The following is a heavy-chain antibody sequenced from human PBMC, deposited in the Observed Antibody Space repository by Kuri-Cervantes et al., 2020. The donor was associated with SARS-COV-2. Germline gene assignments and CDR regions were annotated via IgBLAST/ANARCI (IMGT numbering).Heavy chain of an antibody. J-gene: IGHJ6*02. Sequence: SETLSLTCAVYGGSFSGYYWSWIRQPPGKGLEWIGEINHSGSTNYNPSLKSRVTILVDTSKNPFTLKLSSVTAADTAVYYCSRGWGWSGYYFHYGLDGWGQGTTVTVSS. CDR1: GGSFSGYY. CDR3: SRGWGWSGYYFHYGLDG. D-gene: IGHD3-3*01. V-gene: IGHV4-34*01. CDR2: INHSGST.